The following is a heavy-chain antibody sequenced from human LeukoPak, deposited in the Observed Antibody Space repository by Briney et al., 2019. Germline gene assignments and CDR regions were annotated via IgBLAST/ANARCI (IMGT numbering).Heavy chain of an antibody. CDR2: ISSSSTYI. CDR3: ARDRDTSGQPDY. D-gene: IGHD3-22*01. Sequence: GGSLRLSCAASGFTFSSYTMNWVRQAPGKGLEWVSSISSSSTYIYHADSVKGRFTISRDNAQNSLYLHMNSLRAEDTAVYYCARDRDTSGQPDYWGQGTLVTVSS. CDR1: GFTFSSYT. V-gene: IGHV3-21*01. J-gene: IGHJ4*02.